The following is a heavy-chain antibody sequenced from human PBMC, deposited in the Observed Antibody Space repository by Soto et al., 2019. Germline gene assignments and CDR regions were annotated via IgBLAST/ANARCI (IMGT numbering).Heavy chain of an antibody. CDR3: ARDITRGAFDI. D-gene: IGHD3-10*01. J-gene: IGHJ3*02. CDR2: ISSSSSYI. Sequence: GESLKISCAASGFTFSSYSMNWVRQAPGKGLEWVSSISSSSSYIYYADSVKGRFTISRDNAKNSLYLQMNSLRAEDTAVYYCARDITRGAFDIWGQETMVTVSS. V-gene: IGHV3-21*01. CDR1: GFTFSSYS.